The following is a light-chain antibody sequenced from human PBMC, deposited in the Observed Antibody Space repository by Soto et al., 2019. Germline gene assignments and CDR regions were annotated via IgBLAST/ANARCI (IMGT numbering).Light chain of an antibody. CDR3: QQSYSTPQT. CDR2: AAS. V-gene: IGKV1-39*01. Sequence: DIQMTQSPSSLCASVGDRVTITCRASQSISSYLNWYQQKPGKAPKLLIYAASSLQSGVPSRFSGSGSGTEFTLTISSLQPEDFATYYCQQSYSTPQTFGQGTKVDIK. CDR1: QSISSY. J-gene: IGKJ1*01.